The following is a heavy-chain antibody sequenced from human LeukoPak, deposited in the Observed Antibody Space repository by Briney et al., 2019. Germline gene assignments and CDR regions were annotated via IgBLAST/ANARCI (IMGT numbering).Heavy chain of an antibody. CDR1: GFTVSSNY. CDR2: IYSGGST. D-gene: IGHD4-17*01. V-gene: IGHV3-66*01. J-gene: IGHJ3*02. CDR3: ARPTAVTLVDAFNI. Sequence: GGSLRLSCAASGFTVSSNYMSWVRQAPGKGLEWVSVIYSGGSTYYADSVKGRFTISRDNSKNTLYLQMNSLRDVDTAVYFCARPTAVTLVDAFNIWGRGTMVTVSS.